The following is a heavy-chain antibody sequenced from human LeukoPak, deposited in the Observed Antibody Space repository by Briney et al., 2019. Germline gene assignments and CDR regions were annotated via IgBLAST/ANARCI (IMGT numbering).Heavy chain of an antibody. Sequence: GRSLRLSCAASGFTFSSYGMHWVRQAPGKGLEWVAVIWYDGSNKYYADSVKGRFTISRDNSKNTLYLQMNSLRAEDTAVYYCARGRGGSPYYFDYWGQGTLVTVSS. J-gene: IGHJ4*02. V-gene: IGHV3-33*01. CDR3: ARGRGGSPYYFDY. D-gene: IGHD1-26*01. CDR2: IWYDGSNK. CDR1: GFTFSSYG.